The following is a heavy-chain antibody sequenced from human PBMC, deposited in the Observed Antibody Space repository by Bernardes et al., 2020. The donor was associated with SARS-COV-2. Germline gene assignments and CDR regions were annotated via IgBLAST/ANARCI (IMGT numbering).Heavy chain of an antibody. Sequence: VKVSCKASGYTFTNYGVSWVRQAPGQGLAWMGWVSAYNGDTKYAQKLQGRVTMTTDTSTNTAYMELRSLRSDDTAVYFCARDSKYYGDYVDYWGQGTLVTVSS. CDR2: VSAYNGDT. J-gene: IGHJ4*02. CDR1: GYTFTNYG. V-gene: IGHV1-18*01. CDR3: ARDSKYYGDYVDY. D-gene: IGHD4-17*01.